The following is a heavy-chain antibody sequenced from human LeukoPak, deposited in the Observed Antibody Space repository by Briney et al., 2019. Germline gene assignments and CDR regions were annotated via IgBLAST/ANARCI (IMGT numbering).Heavy chain of an antibody. CDR3: ARFMEDASNDAFDI. D-gene: IGHD1-1*01. Sequence: PGGSLRLSCAASGFTFSSYAMHWVRQAPGKGLEWVAVISYDGSNKYYADSVKGRFTISRDNAKNSLYLQMNSLRAEDTAVYYCARFMEDASNDAFDIWGQGTMVTVSS. CDR2: ISYDGSNK. J-gene: IGHJ3*02. CDR1: GFTFSSYA. V-gene: IGHV3-30*04.